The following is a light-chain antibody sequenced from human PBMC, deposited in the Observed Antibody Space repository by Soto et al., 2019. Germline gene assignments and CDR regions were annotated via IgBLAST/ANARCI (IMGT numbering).Light chain of an antibody. CDR1: QSVSSY. CDR3: QHRINWLFT. V-gene: IGKV3-11*01. CDR2: DAS. Sequence: EIVLTQSPGTLSLSPGEIATLSFSASQSVSSYLAWFQQKPGQAPRLLIYDASNRATGIPARFSGSGSGTDFTLTISSLEPEDFAVYYCQHRINWLFTFGQGTRLEI. J-gene: IGKJ5*01.